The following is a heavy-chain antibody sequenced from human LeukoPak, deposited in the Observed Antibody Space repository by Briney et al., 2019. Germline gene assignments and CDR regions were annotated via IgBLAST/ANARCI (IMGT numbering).Heavy chain of an antibody. CDR3: ARFGSLREPIHDY. D-gene: IGHD3-16*01. J-gene: IGHJ4*02. CDR1: GGTFSSYA. Sequence: SVKVSCKASGGTFSSYAISWVRQAPGQGLEWMGGIIPIFGTANYAQKFQGRVTITADESTSTAYMELSSLRSEDTAVYYCARFGSLREPIHDYWGQGTLVTVSS. CDR2: IIPIFGTA. V-gene: IGHV1-69*13.